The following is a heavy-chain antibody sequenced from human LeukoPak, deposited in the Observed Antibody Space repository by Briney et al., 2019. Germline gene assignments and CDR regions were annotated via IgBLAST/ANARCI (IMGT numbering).Heavy chain of an antibody. J-gene: IGHJ4*02. V-gene: IGHV1-2*02. CDR2: INPNSGGT. CDR3: ARLNYGSGSYPSLFDY. CDR1: GYTFTSYY. Sequence: EASVKVSCKASGYTFTSYYMHWVRQAPGQGLEWMGWINPNSGGTNYAQMFQGRVTMTRDTSISTAYTELSRLRSDDTAVYFCARLNYGSGSYPSLFDYWGQGTLVTVSS. D-gene: IGHD3-10*01.